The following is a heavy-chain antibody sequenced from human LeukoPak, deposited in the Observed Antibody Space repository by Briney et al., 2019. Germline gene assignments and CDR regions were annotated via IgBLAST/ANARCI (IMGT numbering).Heavy chain of an antibody. CDR3: ARSGPTAWGHRGVLDY. J-gene: IGHJ4*02. CDR1: GFTFSSYA. CDR2: ISYDGSNK. D-gene: IGHD3-10*01. V-gene: IGHV3-30*14. Sequence: GGSLRLSCAASGFTFSSYAMSWVRQAPGKGLEWVAVISYDGSNKYYADSVKGRLTISRDNSKNTLYLQMNSLRAEDTAVYYCARSGPTAWGHRGVLDYWGQGTLVTVSS.